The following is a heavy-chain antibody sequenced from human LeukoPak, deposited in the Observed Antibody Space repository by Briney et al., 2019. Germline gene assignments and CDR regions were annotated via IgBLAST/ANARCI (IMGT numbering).Heavy chain of an antibody. Sequence: SGTLSLTCAVSGGSISSSNWWSWVRQPPGKGLEWIGEIYHSGSTNYNPSLKSRVTISVDKSKNQFSLKLSSVTVADTAVYYCARAQIDNYDYVWGSYRPNHFDYWGQGTLVTVSS. J-gene: IGHJ4*02. CDR2: IYHSGST. CDR1: GGSISSSNW. CDR3: ARAQIDNYDYVWGSYRPNHFDY. D-gene: IGHD3-16*02. V-gene: IGHV4-4*02.